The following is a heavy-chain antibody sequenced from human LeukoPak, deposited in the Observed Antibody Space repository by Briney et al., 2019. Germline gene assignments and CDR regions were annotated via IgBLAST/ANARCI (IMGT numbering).Heavy chain of an antibody. CDR1: GVSISSYY. CDR3: ARDESLHYYGSGSYYNGFDP. D-gene: IGHD3-10*01. V-gene: IGHV4-59*01. J-gene: IGHJ5*02. Sequence: SETLSLTCTVSGVSISSYYWSWIRQPPGKGLEWIGYIYYSGSTNYNPSLKSRVTISVGTSKNQFSLKLSSVTAADTAVYYCARDESLHYYGSGSYYNGFDPWGQGTLVTVSS. CDR2: IYYSGST.